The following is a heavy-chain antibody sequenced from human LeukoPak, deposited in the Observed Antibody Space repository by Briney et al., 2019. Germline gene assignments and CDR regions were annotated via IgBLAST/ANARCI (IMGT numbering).Heavy chain of an antibody. CDR1: GYSINTGYY. V-gene: IGHV4-38-2*01. Sequence: SETLSLTCAVSGYSINTGYYWGWIRQPPGKGLEWVGSIYRSGSAYYNPPLESRVTVSVDTSKNQFSLRLTSVTAADTVVYFCARHYLQPGAFDVWGQGTLVTVS. CDR3: ARHYLQPGAFDV. J-gene: IGHJ3*01. D-gene: IGHD3-10*01. CDR2: IYRSGSA.